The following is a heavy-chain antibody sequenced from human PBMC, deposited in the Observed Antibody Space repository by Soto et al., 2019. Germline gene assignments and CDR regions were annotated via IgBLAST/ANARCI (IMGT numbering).Heavy chain of an antibody. D-gene: IGHD2-2*02. CDR1: GFTFSNAW. CDR3: TTSYCSSTSCYMNYYYYSSMDV. Sequence: GSLRLSCAASGFTFSNAWMSWVRQAPGKGLEWVGRIKSKTDGGTTDYAAPVKGRFTISRDDSKNTLYLQMNSLKTEDTAVYYCTTSYCSSTSCYMNYYYYSSMDVWGKGTTVPV. V-gene: IGHV3-15*01. CDR2: IKSKTDGGTT. J-gene: IGHJ6*03.